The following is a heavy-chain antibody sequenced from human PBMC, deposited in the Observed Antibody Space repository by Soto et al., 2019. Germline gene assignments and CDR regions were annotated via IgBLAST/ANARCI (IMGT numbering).Heavy chain of an antibody. J-gene: IGHJ4*02. Sequence: EVQLLESGGSLVQPGGSLRLSCAASGFTFSSDAMSWVRQAPRKGLEWVSAISGSGGSTYYADSVKGRFTISRDNSKNTLYLQMNSLRAEDTAVDYCAKDIVLMVYEYYFDYWGQGTLVTVSS. CDR2: ISGSGGST. CDR1: GFTFSSDA. CDR3: AKDIVLMVYEYYFDY. V-gene: IGHV3-23*01. D-gene: IGHD2-8*01.